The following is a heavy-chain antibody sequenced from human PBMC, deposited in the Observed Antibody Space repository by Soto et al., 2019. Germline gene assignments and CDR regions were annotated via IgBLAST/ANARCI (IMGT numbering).Heavy chain of an antibody. V-gene: IGHV1-58*01. J-gene: IGHJ3*01. Sequence: QKQLVQSGPEVKKPGTSVKVSCKASGFTFSASAVQWVRQARGQRLEWIAWIVVGSGNTNHARRFQDRLSITRDKSTGTAYMELSSLRSEDTAVYYCAAANMRYDWGFDAFDVWGQGTMVTVSS. D-gene: IGHD5-12*01. CDR2: IVVGSGNT. CDR1: GFTFSASA. CDR3: AAANMRYDWGFDAFDV.